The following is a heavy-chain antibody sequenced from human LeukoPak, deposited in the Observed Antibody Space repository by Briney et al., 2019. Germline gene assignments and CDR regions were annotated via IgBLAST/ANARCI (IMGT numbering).Heavy chain of an antibody. Sequence: SETLSLTCAVSGYSISSGYYWGWIRQPPVKGLEWIGSIYHSGSTYYNPSLKSRVTISVDTSKNQFSLKLSSVTAADTAVYYCARHEGSGGYSYGNSFDYWGQGTLVTVSS. CDR2: IYHSGST. CDR1: GYSISSGYY. J-gene: IGHJ4*02. CDR3: ARHEGSGGYSYGNSFDY. D-gene: IGHD5-18*01. V-gene: IGHV4-38-2*01.